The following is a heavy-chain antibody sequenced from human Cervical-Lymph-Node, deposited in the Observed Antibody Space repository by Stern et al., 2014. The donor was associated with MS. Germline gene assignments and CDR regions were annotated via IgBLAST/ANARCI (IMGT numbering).Heavy chain of an antibody. CDR2: ISRGGSTI. Sequence: DQLVESGGGLVKPGGSLRLSCAASGFTFSDSYMNWIRQAPGKGLEWISYISRGGSTIFYADSVKGSFTISRDNAKNSLYLQMNSLRAEDTAVYYCARGFNYYYGMDVWGQGTMVTVSS. CDR3: ARGFNYYYGMDV. J-gene: IGHJ6*02. V-gene: IGHV3-11*01. CDR1: GFTFSDSY. D-gene: IGHD3-10*01.